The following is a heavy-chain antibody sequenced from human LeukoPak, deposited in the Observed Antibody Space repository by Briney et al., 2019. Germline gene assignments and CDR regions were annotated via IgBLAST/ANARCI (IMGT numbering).Heavy chain of an antibody. D-gene: IGHD6-13*01. V-gene: IGHV1-3*01. CDR1: GYTFTSYA. CDR2: INAGNGNT. J-gene: IGHJ4*02. Sequence: ASVKVSCRASGYTFTSYAMHWVRQAPGQRLEWMGWINAGNGNTKYSQKFQGRVTITRDTSASTAYMELSRLTSDDTAVYYCARGSSSWYVGPPLDYWGQGTLVTVSS. CDR3: ARGSSSWYVGPPLDY.